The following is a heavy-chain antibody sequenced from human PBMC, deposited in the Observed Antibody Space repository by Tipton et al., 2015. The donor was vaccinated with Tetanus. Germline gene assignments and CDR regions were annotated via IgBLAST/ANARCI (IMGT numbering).Heavy chain of an antibody. CDR1: GVSISGYY. V-gene: IGHV4-34*01. J-gene: IGHJ3*01. CDR3: ARGGRDAYNNPLGAFDV. CDR2: ISHSGSS. D-gene: IGHD5-24*01. Sequence: TLSLTCTVSGVSISGYYWSWIRQHPGKGLEWIGEISHSGSSSYSPSLKSRVTISVDTSKNQFSLRLRSVAAADTAVYYCARGGRDAYNNPLGAFDVWGRGTTVTVSS.